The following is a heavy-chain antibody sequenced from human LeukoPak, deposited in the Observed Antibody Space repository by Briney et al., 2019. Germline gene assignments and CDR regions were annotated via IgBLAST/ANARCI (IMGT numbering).Heavy chain of an antibody. Sequence: ASVKVSCKAFGYTFTGYWMHWVRQAPGQGLEWMGWINPNSGGTNYAQKFYARVTMTRDTSISTAYMELSRLRSDDTAVFYCARSPDILTGENFDYWGQGTLVTVSS. CDR3: ARSPDILTGENFDY. J-gene: IGHJ4*02. D-gene: IGHD3-9*01. V-gene: IGHV1-2*02. CDR1: GYTFTGYW. CDR2: INPNSGGT.